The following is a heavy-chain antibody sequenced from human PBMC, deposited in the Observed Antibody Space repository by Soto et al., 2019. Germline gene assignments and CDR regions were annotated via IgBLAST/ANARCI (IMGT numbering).Heavy chain of an antibody. Sequence: ASVKVACKPSGYTFNTYDLHGVRQAPGQALEWVGVIHPSGGGTTYAQKFLGRVTVTRDTSTSTVFMELSSLRSDDTAVYYCARGGHIAVVTASFDYWGQGTLVTVSS. D-gene: IGHD2-21*02. V-gene: IGHV1-46*02. CDR2: IHPSGGGT. CDR1: GYTFNTYD. CDR3: ARGGHIAVVTASFDY. J-gene: IGHJ4*02.